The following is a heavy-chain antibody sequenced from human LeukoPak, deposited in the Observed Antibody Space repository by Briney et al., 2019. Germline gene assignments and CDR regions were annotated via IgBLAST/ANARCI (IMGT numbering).Heavy chain of an antibody. Sequence: GGSLRLSCTASGFTFTSQGMSWVRQAPGRGLEWVSTISRSGGRTYDADSVKGRFTISRDNSKNTLYLQLNSLRAEDTAVYYCAKERFGDYGDFDYWGQGTLVTVSS. D-gene: IGHD4-17*01. CDR1: GFTFTSQG. V-gene: IGHV3-23*01. CDR2: ISRSGGRT. CDR3: AKERFGDYGDFDY. J-gene: IGHJ4*02.